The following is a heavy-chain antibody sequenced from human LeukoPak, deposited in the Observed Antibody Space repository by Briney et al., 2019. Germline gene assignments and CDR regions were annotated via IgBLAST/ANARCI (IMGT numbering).Heavy chain of an antibody. V-gene: IGHV4-4*07. J-gene: IGHJ4*02. CDR3: ARANSYDGSGHYYEFAY. D-gene: IGHD3-22*01. CDR1: GGSISRYY. CDR2: IDSSGST. Sequence: SETLSLTCTVSGGSISRYYWSWIRQPAGKGLEWIGRIDSSGSTNYNPSLKSRVTMSVDTSKNHFSLKLSSVTAADTAVYYCARANSYDGSGHYYEFAYWGQGTLVTVSS.